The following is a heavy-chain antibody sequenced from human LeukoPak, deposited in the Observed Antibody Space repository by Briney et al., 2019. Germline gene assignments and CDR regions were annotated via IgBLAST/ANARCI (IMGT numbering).Heavy chain of an antibody. D-gene: IGHD5-18*01. J-gene: IGHJ6*03. CDR3: ASETGDTAMAYRPPHYMDV. CDR2: INPSGGNT. CDR1: GYTFTSYY. V-gene: IGHV1-46*01. Sequence: ASVKVSCKASGYTFTSYYMHWVRQAPGQGLEWMGIINPSGGNTSYAQKFQGRVTMTRDTSTSTVYMELSSLRSEDTAVYYCASETGDTAMAYRPPHYMDVWGKGTTVTVSS.